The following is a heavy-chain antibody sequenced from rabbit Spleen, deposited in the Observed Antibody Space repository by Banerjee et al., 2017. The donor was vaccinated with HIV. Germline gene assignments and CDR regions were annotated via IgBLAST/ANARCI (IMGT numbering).Heavy chain of an antibody. D-gene: IGHD1-1*01. CDR3: ARDTSSSFSSYGMDL. V-gene: IGHV1S45*01. CDR1: GFSFSSSYY. Sequence: QEQLVESGGDLVQPEGSLTLTCTASGFSFSSSYYMCWVRQAPGKGLEWISCIAGSSSGFTYSATWAKGRFTCSKTSSTTVTLQMTRLTAADTATYFCARDTSSSFSSYGMDLWGQGTLVTVS. CDR2: IAGSSSGFT. J-gene: IGHJ6*01.